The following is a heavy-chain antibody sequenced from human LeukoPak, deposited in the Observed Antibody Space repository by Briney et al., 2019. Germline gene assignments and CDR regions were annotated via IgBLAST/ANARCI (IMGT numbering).Heavy chain of an antibody. CDR1: GFTFSSYG. Sequence: GGSLRLSCAASGFTFSSYGMHWVRQAPGKGLEWVAVISYDGSNKYYADSVKGRFTISRDNSKNTRQLQMNSLRAEDTAVYYCAKDERFDYWGQGTLVTVSS. V-gene: IGHV3-30*18. CDR2: ISYDGSNK. J-gene: IGHJ4*02. D-gene: IGHD1-1*01. CDR3: AKDERFDY.